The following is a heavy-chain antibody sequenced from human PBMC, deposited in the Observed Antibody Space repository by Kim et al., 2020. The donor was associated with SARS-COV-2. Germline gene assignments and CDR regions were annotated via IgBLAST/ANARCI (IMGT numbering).Heavy chain of an antibody. CDR1: GFTFSSYG. Sequence: GGSLRLSCAASGFTFSSYGMHWVRRAPGKGLEWVAVIWYDGSNKYYADSVKGRFTISRDNSKNTLYLQMNSLRAEDTAVYYCARDFPTSSGGSRPYYYYYGMDVWGQGTTVTVSS. V-gene: IGHV3-33*01. CDR3: ARDFPTSSGGSRPYYYYYGMDV. D-gene: IGHD2-15*01. CDR2: IWYDGSNK. J-gene: IGHJ6*02.